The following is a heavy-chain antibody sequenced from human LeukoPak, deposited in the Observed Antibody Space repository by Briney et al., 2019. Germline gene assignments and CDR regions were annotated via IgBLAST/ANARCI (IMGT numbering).Heavy chain of an antibody. D-gene: IGHD3-22*01. V-gene: IGHV1-46*01. CDR1: GYTFTSYY. Sequence: ASVKVSCKASGYTFTSYYMHWVRQAPGQGLEWRGIINPSGGSTSYAQKFQGRVTMTRDTSTSTVYMELSSLRSEDTAVYYCARFDSSEGFDYWGQGTLVIVSS. CDR2: INPSGGST. J-gene: IGHJ4*02. CDR3: ARFDSSEGFDY.